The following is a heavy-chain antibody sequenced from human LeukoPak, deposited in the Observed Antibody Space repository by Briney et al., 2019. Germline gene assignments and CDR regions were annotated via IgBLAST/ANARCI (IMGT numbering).Heavy chain of an antibody. J-gene: IGHJ5*02. Sequence: SETLSLTCAVSGGSISSSNWWSWVRQPPGKGLEWIGEIYRSGSTNYNPSLKSRVTISVDTSKNQFSLKLSSVTAADTAVYYCARQFLYYDILTGYFPSWFDPWGQGTLVTVSS. D-gene: IGHD3-9*01. CDR1: GGSISSSNW. V-gene: IGHV4-4*02. CDR2: IYRSGST. CDR3: ARQFLYYDILTGYFPSWFDP.